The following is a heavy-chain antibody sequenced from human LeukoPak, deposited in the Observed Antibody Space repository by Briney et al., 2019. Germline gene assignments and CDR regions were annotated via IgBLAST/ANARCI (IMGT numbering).Heavy chain of an antibody. CDR1: GFTFSSYS. D-gene: IGHD5-24*01. CDR2: ISTSGIYI. V-gene: IGHV3-21*01. CDR3: ARGRDGYNLVDAFDI. Sequence: GGSLRLSCAASGFTFSSYSMNWVRQAPGKGLDWVSSISTSGIYIYYADSLKGRFTISRDNAKNSLYLQMNSLRAEDTAVYYCARGRDGYNLVDAFDIWGQGIMVIVSS. J-gene: IGHJ3*02.